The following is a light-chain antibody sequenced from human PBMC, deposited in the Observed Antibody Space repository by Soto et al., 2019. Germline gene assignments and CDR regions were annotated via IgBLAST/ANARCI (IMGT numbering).Light chain of an antibody. CDR2: DVS. Sequence: QSVLTQPASVSGSPGQSISISCIGTSSDVGAFNYVSWYQHHPGKAPQLIIYDVSSRPSGVSNRFSASKSGNTASLTISELQTEDEADYYCSSYTTRNTEVFGSGTKVTVL. CDR1: SSDVGAFNY. CDR3: SSYTTRNTEV. V-gene: IGLV2-14*03. J-gene: IGLJ1*01.